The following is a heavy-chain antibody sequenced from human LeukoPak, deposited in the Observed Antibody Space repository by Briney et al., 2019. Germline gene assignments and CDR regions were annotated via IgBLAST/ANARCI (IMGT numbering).Heavy chain of an antibody. CDR2: MNPNSGNT. D-gene: IGHD6-19*01. J-gene: IGHJ4*02. CDR3: ARGLHGEWLEKPYYFDY. V-gene: IGHV1-8*01. CDR1: GYTFTSYD. Sequence: ASVKVSCKASGYTFTSYDINWVRQATGQGLEWMGWMNPNSGNTGYAQKFQGRVTMTRNTSISTAYMELSSLRSEDTAVYYCARGLHGEWLEKPYYFDYWGQGTLVTVSS.